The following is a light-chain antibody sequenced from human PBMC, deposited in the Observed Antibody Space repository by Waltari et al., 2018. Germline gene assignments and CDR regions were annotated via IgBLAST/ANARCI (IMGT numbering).Light chain of an antibody. CDR3: QQSSTWT. CDR1: QTMSSD. Sequence: DIQMTQSPSALSASVGDRVTISCRASQTMSSDLNWYQQKPGTAPKVLIYAVFNLQSGVPSRFSGSGSGTDFTLTISSLQPEDSATYYCQQSSTWTFGQGTKVEIK. V-gene: IGKV1-39*01. J-gene: IGKJ1*01. CDR2: AVF.